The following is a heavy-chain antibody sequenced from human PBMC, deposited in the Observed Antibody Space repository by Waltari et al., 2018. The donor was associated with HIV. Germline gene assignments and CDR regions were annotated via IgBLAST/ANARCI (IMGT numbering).Heavy chain of an antibody. CDR2: ISGSGGTT. Sequence: EVQLLESGGGVVQTGGSLRLSCAGSGFTFRRFAMSWVRRGPGKGREYGSLISGSGGTTYYTDSVKGRFTIARDNSKNTLFLQMNSLRAEDTAVYYCAKTTKISMVRGVYDYWGQGTLVTVSS. CDR1: GFTFRRFA. CDR3: AKTTKISMVRGVYDY. D-gene: IGHD3-10*01. J-gene: IGHJ4*02. V-gene: IGHV3-23*01.